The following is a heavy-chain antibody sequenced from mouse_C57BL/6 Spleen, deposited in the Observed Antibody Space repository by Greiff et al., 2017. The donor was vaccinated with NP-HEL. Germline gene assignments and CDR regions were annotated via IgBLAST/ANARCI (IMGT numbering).Heavy chain of an antibody. Sequence: EVQLQQSGAELVRPGASVKLSCTASGFNIKDDYMHWVKQRPEQGPEWVGWIDPENGDTEYASKFQGKATITAATSSNTAYLQLSSLTSEDTAVYYCLYGNGLYYWGQGTSVTVSS. CDR2: IDPENGDT. CDR3: LYGNGLYY. CDR1: GFNIKDDY. J-gene: IGHJ4*01. V-gene: IGHV14-4*01. D-gene: IGHD2-1*01.